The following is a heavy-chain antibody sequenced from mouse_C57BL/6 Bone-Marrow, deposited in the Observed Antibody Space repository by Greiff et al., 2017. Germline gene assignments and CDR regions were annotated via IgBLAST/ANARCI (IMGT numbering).Heavy chain of an antibody. CDR2: IYPGSGNT. J-gene: IGHJ2*01. CDR3: AISASLLRRYCFDY. Sequence: QVQLQQPGAELVRPGASVKLSCKASGYTFTDYYINWVKQRPGQGLEWIARIYPGSGNTYDNAKFKGKATLTAEKSYSTAYMQLSSLTSEDSSVYFCAISASLLRRYCFDYWGQGTTLTVSS. CDR1: GYTFTDYY. V-gene: IGHV1-76*01. D-gene: IGHD1-1*01.